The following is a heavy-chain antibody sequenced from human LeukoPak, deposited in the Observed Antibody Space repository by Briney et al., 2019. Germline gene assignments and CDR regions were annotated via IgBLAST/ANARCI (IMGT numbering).Heavy chain of an antibody. J-gene: IGHJ6*02. D-gene: IGHD3-16*01. CDR3: ARDRVGGRYYYGMDV. Sequence: GGSLRLSCAASGFTFDDYAMHWVRQAPGKGLEWVSGISWNSGSIGYADSVKGRFTISRDNAKNSLYLQMNSLRAEDTAVYYCARDRVGGRYYYGMDVWGLGTTVTVS. V-gene: IGHV3-9*01. CDR2: ISWNSGSI. CDR1: GFTFDDYA.